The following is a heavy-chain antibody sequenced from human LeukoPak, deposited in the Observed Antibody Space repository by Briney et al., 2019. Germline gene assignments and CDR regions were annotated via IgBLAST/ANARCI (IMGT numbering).Heavy chain of an antibody. CDR3: ARVAPTYYDFWSGYFFSTGPPNWFDP. CDR2: MNPNSGNT. CDR1: GYTFTSYD. V-gene: IGHV1-8*01. J-gene: IGHJ5*02. D-gene: IGHD3-3*01. Sequence: ASVKVSCKASGYTFTSYDINWVRQATGQGLEWMGWMNPNSGNTGHAQKFQGRVTMTRNTSISTAYMELSSLRSEDTAVYYCARVAPTYYDFWSGYFFSTGPPNWFDPWGQGTLVTVSS.